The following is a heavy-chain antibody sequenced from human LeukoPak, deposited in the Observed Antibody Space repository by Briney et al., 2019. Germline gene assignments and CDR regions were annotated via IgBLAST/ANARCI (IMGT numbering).Heavy chain of an antibody. CDR1: GGSVSSGSYY. Sequence: SETLSLTCTVSGGSVSSGSYYWSWIRQPPGKGLEWIGYIYYSGSTNYNPSLKGRVTISVDTSKNQFSLKLSSVTAADTAVYYCAKLVGSSSDWFDPWGQGTLVTVSS. CDR3: AKLVGSSSDWFDP. V-gene: IGHV4-61*01. J-gene: IGHJ5*02. D-gene: IGHD6-6*01. CDR2: IYYSGST.